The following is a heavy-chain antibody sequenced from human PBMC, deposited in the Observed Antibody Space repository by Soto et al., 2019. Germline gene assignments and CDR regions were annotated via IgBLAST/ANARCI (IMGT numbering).Heavy chain of an antibody. D-gene: IGHD6-19*01. CDR3: ARAFKGIIENTGWPKPYYYGLDV. V-gene: IGHV4-34*01. Sequence: QVQLQQWGAGLLKPSETLSLTCGVSGASLSGVYWTWIRQTPGRGLEWIGEINHSGSAYYNPALVVRVTNSVDKSKKQFYLNLTSVTAADTGRYYCARAFKGIIENTGWPKPYYYGLDVWAQGTAVIVSS. CDR2: INHSGSA. CDR1: GASLSGVY. J-gene: IGHJ6*02.